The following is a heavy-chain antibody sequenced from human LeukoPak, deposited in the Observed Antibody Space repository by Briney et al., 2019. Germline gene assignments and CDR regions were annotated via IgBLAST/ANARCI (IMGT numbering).Heavy chain of an antibody. Sequence: PGGSLRLSCAASGFTFDEYTMHWVRQAPGKGLEWVANINQDGRENYYVDSVKGRFTISRDNAKNSLYLQMNSLRAEDTAVYYCARGTSDSRVTPTRYWGQGTLVTVSS. J-gene: IGHJ4*02. CDR1: GFTFDEYT. D-gene: IGHD3-22*01. CDR2: INQDGREN. CDR3: ARGTSDSRVTPTRY. V-gene: IGHV3-7*01.